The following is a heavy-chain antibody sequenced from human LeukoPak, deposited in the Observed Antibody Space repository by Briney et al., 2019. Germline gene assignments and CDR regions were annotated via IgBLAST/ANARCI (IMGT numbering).Heavy chain of an antibody. CDR1: GYTFTSYG. CDR2: ISAYNGNT. J-gene: IGHJ6*03. Sequence: GASVKVSCKASGYTFTSYGISWVRQAPGQGLEWMGWISAYNGNTNYAQKLQGRVTMTTDTSTSTAYMELRSLRSDDTAVYYCARDLRRRVTAIGYGPREYYYYMDVWGKGTTVTISS. V-gene: IGHV1-18*01. CDR3: ARDLRRRVTAIGYGPREYYYYMDV. D-gene: IGHD2-21*02.